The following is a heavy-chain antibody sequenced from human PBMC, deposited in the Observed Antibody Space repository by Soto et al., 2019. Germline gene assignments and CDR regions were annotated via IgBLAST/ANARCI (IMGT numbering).Heavy chain of an antibody. CDR3: ARHPIAAAGTWSLRWFDP. D-gene: IGHD6-13*01. Sequence: SETLSLTCTVSGGSISSSSYYWGWIRQPPGKGLEWIGSIYYSGSTYYNPSLKSRVTISVDTSKNQFSLKLSSVTAADTAVNYCARHPIAAAGTWSLRWFDPWGQGTLVTVSS. J-gene: IGHJ5*02. CDR2: IYYSGST. CDR1: GGSISSSSYY. V-gene: IGHV4-39*01.